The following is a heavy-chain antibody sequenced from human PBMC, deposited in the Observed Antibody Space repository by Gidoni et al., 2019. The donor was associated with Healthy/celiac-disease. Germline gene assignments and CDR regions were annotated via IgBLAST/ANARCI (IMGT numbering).Heavy chain of an antibody. V-gene: IGHV4-39*01. CDR3: ARLHCSSTSCYYYYGMDV. CDR1: GCSIRSSSYY. CDR2: IYYSGST. Sequence: QLQLQESGPGLVKPSETLSLTCTVSGCSIRSSSYYWGWIRQPPGKGLEWIGSIYYSGSTYYNPSLKSRVTISVDTSKNQFSLKLSSVTAADTAVYYCARLHCSSTSCYYYYGMDVWGQGTTVTVSS. D-gene: IGHD2-2*01. J-gene: IGHJ6*02.